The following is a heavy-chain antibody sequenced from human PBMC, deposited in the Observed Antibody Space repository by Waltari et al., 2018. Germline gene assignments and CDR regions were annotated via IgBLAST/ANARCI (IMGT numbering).Heavy chain of an antibody. Sequence: EVQLVESGGGLVQPGGSLRLSCSASGFIFSDHYVDWVRRAPGKGLEWVGRSKNKRQGYTVEYAASVKGRFTISRDDSQNSLYLQMFSLKAEDTAVYYCARWDTGACRNWGQGTLVTVSS. CDR2: SKNKRQGYTV. J-gene: IGHJ4*02. V-gene: IGHV3-72*01. CDR1: GFIFSDHY. CDR3: ARWDTGACRN. D-gene: IGHD1-1*01.